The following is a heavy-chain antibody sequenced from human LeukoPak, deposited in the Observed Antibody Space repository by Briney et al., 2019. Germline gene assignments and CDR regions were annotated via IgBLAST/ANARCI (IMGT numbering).Heavy chain of an antibody. CDR2: ISANGYRT. V-gene: IGHV3-23*01. D-gene: IGHD3-3*01. CDR3: AKDREVTIFGVVISNDY. J-gene: IGHJ4*02. Sequence: PGGSLRLSCAASGFTFSTYAMTWVRQAPGKGLEWVSVISANGYRTYYADSVKGRFTISRDNSKNTLYLQMNSLRAEDTALYYCAKDREVTIFGVVISNDYWGQGTLVTVSS. CDR1: GFTFSTYA.